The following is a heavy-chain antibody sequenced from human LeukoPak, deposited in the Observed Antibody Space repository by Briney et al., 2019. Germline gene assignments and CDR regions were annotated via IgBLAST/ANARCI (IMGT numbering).Heavy chain of an antibody. D-gene: IGHD1-26*01. Sequence: PGGSLRLSCAASGFTFSTYNMNWARQAPGKGLEGVSSITSSSSYTFYADSVKGRFTISRDNAKNSLYLQMNSLRAEDTAIYYCARDPYNGNYGDYMDVWGKGTTVTISS. CDR1: GFTFSTYN. J-gene: IGHJ6*03. CDR2: ITSSSSYT. V-gene: IGHV3-21*01. CDR3: ARDPYNGNYGDYMDV.